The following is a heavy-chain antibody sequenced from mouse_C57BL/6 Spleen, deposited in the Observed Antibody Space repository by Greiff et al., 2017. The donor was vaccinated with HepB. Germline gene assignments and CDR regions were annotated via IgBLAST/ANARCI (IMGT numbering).Heavy chain of an antibody. CDR3: AKYSNYGGFAY. V-gene: IGHV5-9*01. Sequence: EVMLVESGGGLVKPGGSLKLSCAASGFTFSSYTMSWVRQTPEKRLEWVATISGGGGNTYYPDSVKGRFTISRDNAKNTLYLQMSSLRSEDTALYYCAKYSNYGGFAYWGQGTLVTVSA. CDR2: ISGGGGNT. CDR1: GFTFSSYT. J-gene: IGHJ3*01. D-gene: IGHD2-5*01.